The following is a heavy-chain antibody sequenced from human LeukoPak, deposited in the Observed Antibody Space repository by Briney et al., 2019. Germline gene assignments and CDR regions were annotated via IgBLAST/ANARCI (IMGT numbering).Heavy chain of an antibody. CDR3: ARVKADFWSGSIPYYYYGMDV. Sequence: ASVKVSCKASGGTFSSYAISWVRQAPGQGLEWMGRIIPILGIANYAQKFQGRVTITADKSTSTAYMELSSLRSEDTAVYYCARVKADFWSGSIPYYYYGMDVWGQGTTVTVSS. V-gene: IGHV1-69*04. J-gene: IGHJ6*02. CDR2: IIPILGIA. D-gene: IGHD3-3*01. CDR1: GGTFSSYA.